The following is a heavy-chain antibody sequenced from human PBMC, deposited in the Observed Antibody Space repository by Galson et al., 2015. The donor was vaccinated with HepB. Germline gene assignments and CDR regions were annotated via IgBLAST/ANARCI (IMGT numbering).Heavy chain of an antibody. CDR2: ISYDGSTK. D-gene: IGHD3-3*01. CDR3: ARGIGGVVTIYQCYGMDV. CDR1: GFTFSRNF. Sequence: SLRLSCAASGFTFSRNFMHWVRQAPGKGLEWVAIISYDGSTKYYADSVKGRFTISRDNSKNTLYLQMNSLRPEDTAVYYCARGIGGVVTIYQCYGMDVWGQGTTVTVS. J-gene: IGHJ6*02. V-gene: IGHV3-30*03.